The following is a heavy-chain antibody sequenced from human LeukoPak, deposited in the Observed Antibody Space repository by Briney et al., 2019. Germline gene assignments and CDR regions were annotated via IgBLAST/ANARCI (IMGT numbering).Heavy chain of an antibody. V-gene: IGHV3-48*03. J-gene: IGHJ3*02. CDR3: ARGQLERPEGDSFDI. CDR1: GFSFSSNA. Sequence: PGGSLRLSCAASGFSFSSNAMNWVRQAPGRGLEWVAYISSSGSTIYYTDSVKGRFTISRDNAKNSLYLQMNSLRAEDTALYYCARGQLERPEGDSFDIWGQGTIVTVSS. D-gene: IGHD1-1*01. CDR2: ISSSGSTI.